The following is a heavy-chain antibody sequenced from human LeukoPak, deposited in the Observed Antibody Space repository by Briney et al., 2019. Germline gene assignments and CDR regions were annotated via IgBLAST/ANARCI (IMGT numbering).Heavy chain of an antibody. CDR2: IYSGGST. CDR3: ARALGASGFDC. D-gene: IGHD3-16*01. CDR1: GFTVSSNY. V-gene: IGHV3-53*01. Sequence: GGSLRLSCAASGFTVSSNYMSWVRQAPGKGLERVSVIYSGGSTYYADSVKRRFTISRDNSKNTLYLQLNSLRAEDTAVYYCARALGASGFDCWGQGTLVTVSS. J-gene: IGHJ4*02.